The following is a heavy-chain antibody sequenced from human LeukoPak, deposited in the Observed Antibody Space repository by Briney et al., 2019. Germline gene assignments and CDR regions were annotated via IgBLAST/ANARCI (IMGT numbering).Heavy chain of an antibody. CDR2: ISGSGGST. Sequence: GGSLRLSCAASGFTFSSYAMSWVRQAPGKGLEWVSAISGSGGSTYYADSVKGRFTISRDNSKNTLYLQMNSLRAEDTAVYYCARGCSGGSCYSSIPPRFDYWGQGTLVTVSS. D-gene: IGHD2-15*01. V-gene: IGHV3-23*01. J-gene: IGHJ4*02. CDR1: GFTFSSYA. CDR3: ARGCSGGSCYSSIPPRFDY.